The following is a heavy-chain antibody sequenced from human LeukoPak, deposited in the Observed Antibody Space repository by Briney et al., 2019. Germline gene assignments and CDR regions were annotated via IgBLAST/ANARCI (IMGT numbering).Heavy chain of an antibody. CDR2: INHSGST. J-gene: IGHJ4*02. Sequence: SETLFLTCAVYGGSFSGYYWSWIRQPPGKGLEWIGEINHSGSTNYNPSLKSRVTISVDTSKNQFSLKLSSMTAADTAVYYCARGPHTGVNYYDSSGYYYWGQGTLVTVSS. CDR1: GGSFSGYY. V-gene: IGHV4-34*01. CDR3: ARGPHTGVNYYDSSGYYY. D-gene: IGHD3-22*01.